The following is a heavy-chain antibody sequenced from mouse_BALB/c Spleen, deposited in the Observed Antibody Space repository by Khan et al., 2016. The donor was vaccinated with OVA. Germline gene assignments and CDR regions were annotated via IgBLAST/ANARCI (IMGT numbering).Heavy chain of an antibody. D-gene: IGHD1-1*01. J-gene: IGHJ1*01. CDR1: GYSFTGYY. CDR2: VNPNNGGT. CDR3: AIYHGYFDC. Sequence: EVQLQQSGPDLVKPGASVKISCKASGYSFTGYYIHWVKQSHGKSLEWIGRVNPNNGGTSYNQKFKGKAIITVEKASYTAYMELRSLTSEDSAVYSCAIYHGYFDCWGAGTTVTVSS. V-gene: IGHV1-26*01.